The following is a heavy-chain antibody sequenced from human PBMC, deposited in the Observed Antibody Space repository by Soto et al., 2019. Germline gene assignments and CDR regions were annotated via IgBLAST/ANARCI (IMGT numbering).Heavy chain of an antibody. D-gene: IGHD3-10*01. Sequence: SETLSLTCTVSGGSLNSGDNYWGWIRQPPGKGREWIGYVYYSGSSSYNPSLKRGAIMSLETSKNEFSLRLSYGTAADTAVYYSPSYLSSGASAHHWF. V-gene: IGHV4-30-4*01. J-gene: IGHJ5*01. CDR1: GGSLNSGDNY. CDR2: VYYSGSS. CDR3: PSYLSSGASAHHWF.